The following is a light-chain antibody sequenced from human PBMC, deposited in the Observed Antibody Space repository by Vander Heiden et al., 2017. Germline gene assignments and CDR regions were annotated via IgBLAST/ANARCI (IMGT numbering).Light chain of an antibody. CDR1: SSK. CDR3: QSYDSSLNGGV. V-gene: IGLV1-40*01. J-gene: IGLJ1*01. CDR2: ANT. Sequence: QSVLTQPPSVSGAPGQRVTSSCTGSSSKLPIYANTNRPSGVPDRFSGSKSGTSASLAITGLQAEDEADYYCQSYDSSLNGGVFGTGTKVTVL.